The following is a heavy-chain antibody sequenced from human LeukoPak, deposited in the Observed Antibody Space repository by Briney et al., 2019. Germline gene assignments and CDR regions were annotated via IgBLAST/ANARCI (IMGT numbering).Heavy chain of an antibody. J-gene: IGHJ4*02. CDR3: AKDGYYDSSGSRQISYPYFDY. D-gene: IGHD3-22*01. CDR1: GFTFSSYG. Sequence: AGGSLRLSCAAAGFTFSSYGMDWVRQAPGKWLEWVAFIREDGRNKYYVDSVKGRFTISRDNSKNTLYMQMNSLRAEDTAVYYCAKDGYYDSSGSRQISYPYFDYWGQGTLVTVSS. V-gene: IGHV3-30*02. CDR2: IREDGRNK.